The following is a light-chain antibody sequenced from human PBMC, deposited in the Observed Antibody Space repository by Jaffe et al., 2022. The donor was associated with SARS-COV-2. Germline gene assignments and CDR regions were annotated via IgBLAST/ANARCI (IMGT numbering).Light chain of an antibody. J-gene: IGKJ4*01. V-gene: IGKV3-20*01. CDR3: QQYDTLPLT. CDR1: QSVTSNY. Sequence: EIVLTQSPGTLSLSPGDRATLSCRASQSVTSNYLAWYQQKPGQAPRLLISGASSRATGIPDRFSGSGSGTDFVFTISRLEPEDFALYYCQQYDTLPLTFGGGTKVEIK. CDR2: GAS.